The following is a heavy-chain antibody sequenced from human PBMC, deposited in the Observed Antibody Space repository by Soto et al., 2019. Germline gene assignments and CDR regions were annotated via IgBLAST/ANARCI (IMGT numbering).Heavy chain of an antibody. V-gene: IGHV4-31*03. CDR2: IYYSGST. Sequence: QVQLQESGPGLVKPSQTLSLTCTVSGGSISSGDYYWIWIRQHPGKGLEWIGYIYYSGSTYYNPSLKSRVTISVDTSRNQLSLKLSSVTAADTAVYYCARAPLISIFFAYGMDVWGQGTTVTVSS. J-gene: IGHJ6*02. D-gene: IGHD3-3*02. CDR1: GGSISSGDYY. CDR3: ARAPLISIFFAYGMDV.